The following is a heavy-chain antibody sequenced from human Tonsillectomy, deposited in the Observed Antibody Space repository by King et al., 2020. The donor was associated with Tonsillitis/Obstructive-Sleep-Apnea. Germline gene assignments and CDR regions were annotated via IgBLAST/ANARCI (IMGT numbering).Heavy chain of an antibody. CDR1: GFAFDDYA. CDR2: FNLNGGST. J-gene: IGHJ3*02. V-gene: IGHV3-20*04. CDR3: ARGSDAFDI. Sequence: VQLVESGGGVVRPGGSLRLSCAASGFAFDDYAMSWVRQAQGKGLEGGSGFNLNGGSTGYADSVKGRFTISRDNAKNSLYLQMNSLRAEDTALYYCARGSDAFDIWGQGTMVTVSS.